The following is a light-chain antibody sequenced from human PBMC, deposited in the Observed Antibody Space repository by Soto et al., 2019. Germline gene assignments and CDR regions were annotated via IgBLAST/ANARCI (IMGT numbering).Light chain of an antibody. V-gene: IGKV3D-20*02. J-gene: IGKJ5*01. CDR2: GTS. Sequence: EIVLTQSPGTLSLSPGERATLSCRASQSVPRSYLAWYQQKPGQAPRLLIYGTSSRATGIPDRFSGSGSGTDFTLTISRLEPEDFAVYRCHQRQYWPPITFGQGTRLEIK. CDR3: HQRQYWPPIT. CDR1: QSVPRSY.